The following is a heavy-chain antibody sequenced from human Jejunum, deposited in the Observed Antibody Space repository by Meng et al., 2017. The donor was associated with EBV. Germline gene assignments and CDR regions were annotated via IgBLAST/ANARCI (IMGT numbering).Heavy chain of an antibody. CDR3: ARTFCTGGVCYGGVGY. V-gene: IGHV1-69*06. J-gene: IGHJ4*02. CDR2: AVITFGTT. CDR1: GYTFSSYS. Sequence: QVQLVQSGAEVKKPGSSVKVSCKTSGYTFSSYSISWVRQAPGKGLEWMGGAVITFGTTNYAQRFQDRLTITADRSTSTVYMELTSLTSEDAGVYYCARTFCTGGVCYGGVGYLGQGTLVTVSS. D-gene: IGHD2-8*02.